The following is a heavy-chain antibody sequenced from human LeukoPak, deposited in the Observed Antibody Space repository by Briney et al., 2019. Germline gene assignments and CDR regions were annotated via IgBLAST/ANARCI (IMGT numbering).Heavy chain of an antibody. J-gene: IGHJ5*02. CDR1: GFTFYDSA. CDR3: FRYEESSGRFGDA. D-gene: IGHD3-10*01. CDR2: IKSKRLNSAM. V-gene: IGHV3-73*01. Sequence: GGALRLSCAASGFTFYDSAIHWVRQARGKELEGVGRIKSKRLNSAMAYVESVKGRFTIYSDDSKNTAYLEMNNLKTDYTALYYCFRYEESSGRFGDAWGQGALVTVSS.